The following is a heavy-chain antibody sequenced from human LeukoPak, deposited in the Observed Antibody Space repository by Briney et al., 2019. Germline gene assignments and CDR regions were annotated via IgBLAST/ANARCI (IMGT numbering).Heavy chain of an antibody. V-gene: IGHV3-23*01. D-gene: IGHD3-22*01. Sequence: GGSLRLSCAASGFTFSSYTMTWVRQAPGKGLEWVSAISGSGGSTYYADSVKGRFTISRDNSKNTLYLQMNSLRAEDTAVYYCARDSRQDYYDSSGYLWFAFDIWGQGTMVTVSS. CDR1: GFTFSSYT. CDR3: ARDSRQDYYDSSGYLWFAFDI. CDR2: ISGSGGST. J-gene: IGHJ3*02.